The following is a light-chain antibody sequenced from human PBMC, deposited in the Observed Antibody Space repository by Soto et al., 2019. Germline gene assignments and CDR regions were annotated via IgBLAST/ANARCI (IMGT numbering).Light chain of an antibody. CDR1: QYINTY. V-gene: IGKV1-39*01. CDR3: QQSYSTPRT. Sequence: DIQMTQSPSSLSAYVGDRVTITCRASQYINTYLNWFQQKPGKAPELLIYAASSLQGGVPSRFSGSGSGTDFTLTISSLQPEDFATYYCQQSYSTPRTCGLGTKVEIK. J-gene: IGKJ1*01. CDR2: AAS.